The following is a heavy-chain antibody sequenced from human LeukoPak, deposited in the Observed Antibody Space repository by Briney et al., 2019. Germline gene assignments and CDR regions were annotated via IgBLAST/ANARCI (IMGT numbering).Heavy chain of an antibody. D-gene: IGHD2-2*01. CDR1: GYTFTGYY. Sequence: GASLKVSCKASGYTFTGYYMHWVRQAPGQGLEWMGWINPNSGGTNYAQKFQGRVTMTRDTSISTAYMELSRLRSDDTAVYYCARDWYRSSTSCYFGWFDPWGQGTLVTVSS. J-gene: IGHJ5*02. CDR3: ARDWYRSSTSCYFGWFDP. V-gene: IGHV1-2*02. CDR2: INPNSGGT.